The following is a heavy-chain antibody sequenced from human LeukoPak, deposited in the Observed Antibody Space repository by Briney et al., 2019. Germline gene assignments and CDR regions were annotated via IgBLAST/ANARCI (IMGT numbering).Heavy chain of an antibody. Sequence: GASVKVSCKASGYTFTSYDINWVRQATGQGLEWMGWMNPNSGNTGYAQKFQGRVTINRNTSISTAYMELSSLRSEDTAVYYCARGRWGIAVAAYDYWGQGTLVTVSS. CDR1: GYTFTSYD. J-gene: IGHJ4*02. D-gene: IGHD6-19*01. CDR2: MNPNSGNT. V-gene: IGHV1-8*03. CDR3: ARGRWGIAVAAYDY.